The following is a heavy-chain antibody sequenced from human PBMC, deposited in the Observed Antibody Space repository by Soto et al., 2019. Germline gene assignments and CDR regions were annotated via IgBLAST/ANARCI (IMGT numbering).Heavy chain of an antibody. CDR3: ARGAFTFGGVIVILYYYYGMDV. CDR2: INHSGST. J-gene: IGHJ6*02. CDR1: GGSFSGYY. Sequence: SETLSLTCAVYGGSFSGYYWSWIRQPPGKGLEWIGEINHSGSTNYNPSLKSRVTISVDTSKNQFSLKLSSVTAADTAVYYCARGAFTFGGVIVILYYYYGMDVRGQGTLVTVSS. D-gene: IGHD3-16*02. V-gene: IGHV4-34*01.